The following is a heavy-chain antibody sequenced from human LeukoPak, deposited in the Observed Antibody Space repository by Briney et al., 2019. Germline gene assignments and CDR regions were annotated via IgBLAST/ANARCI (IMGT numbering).Heavy chain of an antibody. D-gene: IGHD2-15*01. CDR3: AKDRIPSGGSSKYFQH. J-gene: IGHJ1*01. CDR2: ISGSGCST. CDR1: GFTFSSYA. V-gene: IGHV3-23*01. Sequence: GGSLRLSCAASGFTFSSYAMSWVRQAPGKGLEWVSAISGSGCSTYYADSVKGRFTISRDNSKNTLYLQMNSLRAEDTAVYYCAKDRIPSGGSSKYFQHWGQGTLVTVSS.